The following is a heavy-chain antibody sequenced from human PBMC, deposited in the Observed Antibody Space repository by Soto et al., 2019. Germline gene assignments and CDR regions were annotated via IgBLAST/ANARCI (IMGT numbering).Heavy chain of an antibody. J-gene: IGHJ6*01. CDR2: IYTSGST. D-gene: IGHD6-13*01. CDR1: GGSISSYY. Sequence: SETLSLTCTVYGGSISSYYWSWTRQPAGKGLEWIGRIYTSGSTHYNPSRKSRVTMSVDTSKNQFALKLSSVTAADTAVYYCARDKSRSSWYIQTPEYYYFGMDVWGQGATVSGSS. V-gene: IGHV4-4*07. CDR3: ARDKSRSSWYIQTPEYYYFGMDV.